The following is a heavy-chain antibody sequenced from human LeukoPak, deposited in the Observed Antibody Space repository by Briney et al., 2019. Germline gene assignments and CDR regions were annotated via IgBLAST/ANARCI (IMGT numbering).Heavy chain of an antibody. D-gene: IGHD6-19*01. CDR1: GGSISSGSYY. CDR2: IYTSGST. Sequence: SETLSLTCTVSGGSISSGSYYWSWIRQPAGKGLERIGRIYTSGSTNYNPSLKSRVTISVDTSKNQFSLKLSSVTAADTAVYYCARVDSSGWYGETLDYWGQGTLVTVSS. V-gene: IGHV4-61*02. J-gene: IGHJ4*02. CDR3: ARVDSSGWYGETLDY.